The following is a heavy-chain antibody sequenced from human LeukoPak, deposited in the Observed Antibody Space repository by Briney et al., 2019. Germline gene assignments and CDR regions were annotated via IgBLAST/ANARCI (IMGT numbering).Heavy chain of an antibody. J-gene: IGHJ5*02. CDR2: MNPNSGNT. CDR1: GYTFTSYD. D-gene: IGHD6-19*01. CDR3: ARVPVWADMIAVARLPTSNWFDP. Sequence: ASVTVSCTASGYTFTSYDINWVRQATGQGLEWMGWMNPNSGNTGYAQKLQGRVTMTRNTYISTAYMELSSLRSEDTAVYYCARVPVWADMIAVARLPTSNWFDPWGQGTLVTVSS. V-gene: IGHV1-8*01.